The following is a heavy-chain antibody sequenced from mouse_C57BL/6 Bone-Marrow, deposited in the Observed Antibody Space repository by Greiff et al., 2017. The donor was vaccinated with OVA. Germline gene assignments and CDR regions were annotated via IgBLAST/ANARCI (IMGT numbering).Heavy chain of an antibody. D-gene: IGHD1-1*01. J-gene: IGHJ4*01. CDR3: ARDRYGSSSYAMDY. Sequence: VQLKQSGPELVKPGASVKIPCKASGYTFTDYNMDWVKQSHGKSLEWIGDINPNNGGTIYNQKFKGKATLTVDKSSSTAYMELRSLTSEDTAVYYCARDRYGSSSYAMDYWGQGTSVTVSS. V-gene: IGHV1-18*01. CDR2: INPNNGGT. CDR1: GYTFTDYN.